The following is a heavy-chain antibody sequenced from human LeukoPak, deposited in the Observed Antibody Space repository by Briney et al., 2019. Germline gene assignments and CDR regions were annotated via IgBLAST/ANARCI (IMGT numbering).Heavy chain of an antibody. Sequence: GASVKVSCKASGYTFTGYYMHWVRQAPGQGLEWMGWINPNSGCTNYAQKFQGRVTVTRDTSISTAYMELSRLRSDDTAVYYCARYEVFRYYFDYWGQGTLVTVSS. D-gene: IGHD2-21*01. CDR2: INPNSGCT. CDR1: GYTFTGYY. V-gene: IGHV1-2*02. J-gene: IGHJ4*02. CDR3: ARYEVFRYYFDY.